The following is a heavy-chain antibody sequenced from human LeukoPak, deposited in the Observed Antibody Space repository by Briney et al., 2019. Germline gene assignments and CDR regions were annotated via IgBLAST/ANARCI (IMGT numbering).Heavy chain of an antibody. D-gene: IGHD3-22*01. J-gene: IGHJ4*02. CDR1: GFTFNKSW. CDR2: INSDGTAT. CDR3: ARVDYSSGYSIDY. Sequence: GGSLRLSCAASGFTFNKSWMFWVRQAPGKGLVWVSRINSDGTATAYADSVKGRFTMSRDNAKNTVYLQMNSLRVEDTAVYYCARVDYSSGYSIDYWGQGTLVTVSS. V-gene: IGHV3-74*01.